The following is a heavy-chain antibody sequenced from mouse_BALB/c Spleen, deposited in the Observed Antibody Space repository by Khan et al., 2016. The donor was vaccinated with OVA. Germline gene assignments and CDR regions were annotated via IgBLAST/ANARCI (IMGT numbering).Heavy chain of an antibody. CDR1: GYSITSDYA. J-gene: IGHJ2*01. CDR2: ISYSGNT. CDR3: ARVYGGDFDY. D-gene: IGHD1-1*01. V-gene: IGHV3-2*02. Sequence: EVQLVESGPGLVKPSQSLSLICTVTGYSITSDYAWNWIRQFPGNKLEWMGFISYSGNTNYNPSLKSRISITRDTSKNQFFLHLNSVTNEAPATYYCARVYGGDFDYWGQGTTLTVSS.